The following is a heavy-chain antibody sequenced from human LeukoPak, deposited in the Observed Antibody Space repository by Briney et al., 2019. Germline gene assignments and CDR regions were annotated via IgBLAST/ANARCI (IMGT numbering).Heavy chain of an antibody. CDR2: ISSSSSAI. V-gene: IGHV3-48*02. Sequence: GGSLRLSCAASGFTFSSYAMSWVRQAPGKGLEWVSYISSSSSAIYYADSVKGRFTISRDNAKNSLYLQMNSLRDEDTAVYYCARDVEMATVKDAFDIWGQGTMVTVSS. J-gene: IGHJ3*02. D-gene: IGHD5-24*01. CDR3: ARDVEMATVKDAFDI. CDR1: GFTFSSYA.